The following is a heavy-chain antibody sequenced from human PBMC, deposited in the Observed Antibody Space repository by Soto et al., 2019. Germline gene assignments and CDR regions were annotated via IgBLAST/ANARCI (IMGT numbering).Heavy chain of an antibody. CDR2: ISAYNGNT. CDR1: GYTFTSYG. CDR3: ARHGSYYEDDY. J-gene: IGHJ4*02. D-gene: IGHD1-26*01. V-gene: IGHV1-18*01. Sequence: QVQLVQSGAEVKKPGASVKVSCKASGYTFTSYGISWVRQAPGQGLEWMGWISAYNGNTNYAQKLKSRATMTTDTSTSTPYMELRSLRADDTAVYYCARHGSYYEDDYWGQGTLVTVSS.